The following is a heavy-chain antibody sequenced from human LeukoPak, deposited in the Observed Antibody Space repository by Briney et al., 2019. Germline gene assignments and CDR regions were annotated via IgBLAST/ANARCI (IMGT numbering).Heavy chain of an antibody. Sequence: PGGSLRLSCAASGFTFSGYSMNWVRQAPGEGLEWVSSISSSSSYIYYADSVKGRFTISRDNAKNSLYLQMNSLRSEDTAVYYCARDSLVLEPAAWGQGALVTVSS. J-gene: IGHJ4*02. D-gene: IGHD2-2*01. CDR2: ISSSSSYI. V-gene: IGHV3-21*01. CDR3: ARDSLVLEPAA. CDR1: GFTFSGYS.